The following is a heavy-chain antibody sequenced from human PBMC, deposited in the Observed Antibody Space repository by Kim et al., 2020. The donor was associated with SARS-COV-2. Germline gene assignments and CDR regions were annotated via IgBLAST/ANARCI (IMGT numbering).Heavy chain of an antibody. CDR1: GGTFSSYA. J-gene: IGHJ4*02. D-gene: IGHD2-8*01. CDR2: IFPILGIA. V-gene: IGHV1-69*04. Sequence: SVKVSCKASGGTFSSYAISWVRQAPGQGLEWMGRIFPILGIANYAQKFQGRVTITADKSTSTAYMELSSLRSEDTAVYYCARDLGYCTNGVCYTDDNYWGQGTLVTVSS. CDR3: ARDLGYCTNGVCYTDDNY.